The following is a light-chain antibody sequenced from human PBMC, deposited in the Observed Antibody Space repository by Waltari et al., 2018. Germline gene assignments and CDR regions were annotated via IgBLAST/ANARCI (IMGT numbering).Light chain of an antibody. CDR3: QNHERLPAT. V-gene: IGKV3-20*01. CDR2: AAS. CDR1: QSVSKY. Sequence: ELVLTQSPGTLSLSPGERAPLSCRASQSVSKYFAWYQQRPGQAPRLLIYAASTRATGIPDRFSGSGYGTDFSLIISRLEPEDFAVYYCQNHERLPATFGQGTKVEIK. J-gene: IGKJ1*01.